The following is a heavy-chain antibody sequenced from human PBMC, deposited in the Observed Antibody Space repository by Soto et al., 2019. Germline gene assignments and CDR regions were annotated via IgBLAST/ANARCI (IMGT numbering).Heavy chain of an antibody. Sequence: GGSLRLSCAASGFTFSSYAMSWVRQSPGKGLEWVAAISGNGGTTYYPDSVKGRFAISRDNSKNTLYGQMTSLRADETAVYYCAKEGVSCTNGGCYGSGHFERWGQGTLVTVSS. V-gene: IGHV3-23*01. CDR1: GFTFSSYA. CDR3: AKEGVSCTNGGCYGSGHFER. D-gene: IGHD2-8*01. CDR2: ISGNGGTT. J-gene: IGHJ1*01.